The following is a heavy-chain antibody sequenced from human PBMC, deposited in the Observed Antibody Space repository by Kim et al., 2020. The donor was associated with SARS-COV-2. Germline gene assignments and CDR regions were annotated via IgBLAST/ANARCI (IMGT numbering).Heavy chain of an antibody. CDR2: K. J-gene: IGHJ3*02. V-gene: IGHV3-33*01. D-gene: IGHD6-6*01. CDR3: ATTARSEAFDI. Sequence: KYYADSVKGRFTISRDNSKNTLYLQMNSLRAEDTAVYYCATTARSEAFDIWGQGTMVTVSS.